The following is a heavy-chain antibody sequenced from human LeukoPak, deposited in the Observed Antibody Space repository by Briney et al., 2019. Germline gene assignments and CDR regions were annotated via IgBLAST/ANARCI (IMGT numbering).Heavy chain of an antibody. CDR3: AMTRGYYDILTGYPGTLDY. V-gene: IGHV1-18*01. J-gene: IGHJ4*02. Sequence: ASVKVSCKASGYTFTSYGISWVRQAPGQGLEWMGWISAYNGNTNYAQKLKGRVTMTTDTSTSTAYMELRSLRSDYTAVYYCAMTRGYYDILTGYPGTLDYWGQGTLVTVSS. D-gene: IGHD3-9*01. CDR2: ISAYNGNT. CDR1: GYTFTSYG.